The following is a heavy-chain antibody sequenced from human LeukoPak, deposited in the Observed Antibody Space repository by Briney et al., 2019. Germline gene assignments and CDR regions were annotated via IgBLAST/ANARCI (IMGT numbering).Heavy chain of an antibody. J-gene: IGHJ4*02. CDR3: ASIVQWEPGDY. D-gene: IGHD1-26*01. CDR1: GYTFTGYY. Sequence: ASVKVSCKASGYTFTGYYMHWVRQAPGQGLEWTGWINPNSGGTSYAQKFQGRVTMTRDTSISTAYMELSRLRSDDTAVYYCASIVQWEPGDYWGQGTLVTVSS. CDR2: INPNSGGT. V-gene: IGHV1-2*02.